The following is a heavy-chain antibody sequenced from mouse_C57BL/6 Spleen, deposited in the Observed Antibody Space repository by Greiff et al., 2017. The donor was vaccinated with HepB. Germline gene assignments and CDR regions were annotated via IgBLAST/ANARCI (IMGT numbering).Heavy chain of an antibody. CDR3: ARQTTVVDY. D-gene: IGHD1-1*01. Sequence: VKLMESGAELTRPGASVKLSCKASGYTFTSYGISWVKQRTGQGLEWIGEIYPRSGNTYYNEKFKGKATLTADKSSSTAYMELRSLTSEDSAVYFCARQTTVVDYWGQGTTLTVSS. V-gene: IGHV1-81*01. J-gene: IGHJ2*01. CDR2: IYPRSGNT. CDR1: GYTFTSYG.